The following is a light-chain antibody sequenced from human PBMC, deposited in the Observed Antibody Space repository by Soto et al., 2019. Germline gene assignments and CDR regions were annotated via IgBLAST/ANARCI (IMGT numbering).Light chain of an antibody. CDR3: QSYDGGYQV. V-gene: IGLV6-57*04. CDR1: SGSIASSY. CDR2: EYN. J-gene: IGLJ2*01. Sequence: NFMLTQPHSVSESPGKTVTISCTRSSGSIASSYVQWYQRRPGSAPVTVIYEYNRRPSGVPDRFSASIDTSSNSASLTISGLKTDDEADYYCQSYDGGYQVFGGGTKLTVL.